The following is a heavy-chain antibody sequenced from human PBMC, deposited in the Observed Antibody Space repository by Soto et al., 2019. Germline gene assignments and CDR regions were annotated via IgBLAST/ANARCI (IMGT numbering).Heavy chain of an antibody. J-gene: IGHJ4*02. Sequence: ASVKVSCKASGFTFTGHYIHWVRQAPGQGLEWMGWINPNSGGTSYAQKFQGRVTMTRDTSITKAYMELSRLSSDDTAVYYCAKSGSLFRPSLGYFDYWGQGNLVTVSS. D-gene: IGHD1-26*01. V-gene: IGHV1-2*02. CDR1: GFTFTGHY. CDR2: INPNSGGT. CDR3: AKSGSLFRPSLGYFDY.